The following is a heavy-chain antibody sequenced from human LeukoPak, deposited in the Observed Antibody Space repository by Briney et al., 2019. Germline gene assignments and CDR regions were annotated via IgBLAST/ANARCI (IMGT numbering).Heavy chain of an antibody. CDR1: GGSFSGYY. Sequence: SETLSHTCAVYGGSFSGYYWSWIRQSPGKGLEWIGEISHSGTTYYNPSLKSRVTISLDTSKNQFFLKLTSVTAADTAVYYCARGVSDQNWGQGTLVTVSS. CDR2: ISHSGTT. V-gene: IGHV4-34*01. J-gene: IGHJ4*02. CDR3: ARGVSDQN.